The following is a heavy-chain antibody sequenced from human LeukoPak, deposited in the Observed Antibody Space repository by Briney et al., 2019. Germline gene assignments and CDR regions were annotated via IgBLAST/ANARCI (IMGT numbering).Heavy chain of an antibody. D-gene: IGHD6-13*01. J-gene: IGHJ4*02. CDR2: IFTSGTT. CDR3: AQGTPGSSNWY. Sequence: SETLSLTCTVSGGSISSDYLNWIRQPAGKGLEWIGRIFTSGTTNYNPSLKSRVTMTVDTSKNQFSLRLSSVTAADTAVYYCAQGTPGSSNWYWGQGTLVTVSS. CDR1: GGSISSDY. V-gene: IGHV4-4*07.